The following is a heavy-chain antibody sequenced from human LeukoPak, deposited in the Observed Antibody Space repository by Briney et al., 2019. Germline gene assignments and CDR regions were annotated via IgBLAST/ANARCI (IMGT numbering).Heavy chain of an antibody. V-gene: IGHV3-21*01. J-gene: IGHJ6*02. CDR3: ARASDSGDYFSGMDV. D-gene: IGHD4-17*01. Sequence: PGGSLRPSCAASGFTFSSYGMNWVRQAPGKGLEWVSSFSSGSTYIYYADSVKGRFTISRDSAKNSLYLQMNSLRAEDTAVYYCARASDSGDYFSGMDVWGQGTTVTVSS. CDR2: FSSGSTYI. CDR1: GFTFSSYG.